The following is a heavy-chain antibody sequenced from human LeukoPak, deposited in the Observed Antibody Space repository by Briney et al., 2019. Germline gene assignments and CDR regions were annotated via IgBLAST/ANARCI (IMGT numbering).Heavy chain of an antibody. CDR3: ARRAITYSRLSFAASDAFDI. CDR2: IYYSGST. CDR1: GGSISSSSYY. J-gene: IGHJ3*02. Sequence: SETLSLTCTVSGGSISSSSYYWGWIRQPPGKGLEWIGSIYYSGSTYYNPSLKSRVTISVDTSKNQFSLKLSSVTAADTAVYYCARRAITYSRLSFAASDAFDIWGQGTMVTVSS. D-gene: IGHD6-13*01. V-gene: IGHV4-39*01.